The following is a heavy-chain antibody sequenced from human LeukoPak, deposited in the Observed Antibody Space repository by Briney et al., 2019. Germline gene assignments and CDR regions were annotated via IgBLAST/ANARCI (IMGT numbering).Heavy chain of an antibody. CDR1: GFTFSSYA. D-gene: IGHD4-17*01. CDR3: AKDQNTVATAPFDY. V-gene: IGHV3-23*01. J-gene: IGHJ4*02. Sequence: GGSLRLSCAASGFTFSSYAMSWVRQAPGKGLEWVSAINSAGSTYYGDSVRGQFTISRDNSKNVLHLQMNSLRAEDTALYYCAKDQNTVATAPFDYWGLGTLVTVSS. CDR2: INSAGST.